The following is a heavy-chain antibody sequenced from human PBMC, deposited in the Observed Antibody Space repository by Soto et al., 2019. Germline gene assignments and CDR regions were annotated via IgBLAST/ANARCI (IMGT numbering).Heavy chain of an antibody. Sequence: QVQLVQTGAERKKTGASVKVSCKSSGYTFTNYGISWVRQAPGQGPEWMGWISGYDGERNYAHKFQGRDTMTTDTSKSTAYMELRSLTSYDTAVYYGARDYDRWGEDWFDPWGQGTLVTVSS. CDR3: ARDYDRWGEDWFDP. CDR2: ISGYDGER. CDR1: GYTFTNYG. D-gene: IGHD3-16*01. J-gene: IGHJ5*02. V-gene: IGHV1-18*01.